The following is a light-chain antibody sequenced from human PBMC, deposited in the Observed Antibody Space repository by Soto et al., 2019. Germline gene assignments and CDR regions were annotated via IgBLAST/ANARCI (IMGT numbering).Light chain of an antibody. CDR2: GAF. CDR1: QSVSSY. CDR3: QQRSQWPPMT. Sequence: IVLTQSPATLSLSPGERATLSCRASQSVSSYLAWYQQKPGQAPRLLIHGAFTRATGIPARFSGSGSGTDFSLTISSLEPEDVAVYYCQQRSQWPPMTFGQGTRLEIK. J-gene: IGKJ5*01. V-gene: IGKV3-11*01.